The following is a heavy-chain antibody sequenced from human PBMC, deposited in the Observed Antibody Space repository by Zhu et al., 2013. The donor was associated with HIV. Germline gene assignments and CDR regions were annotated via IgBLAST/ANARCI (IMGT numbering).Heavy chain of an antibody. CDR1: GFTFSSYG. D-gene: IGHD6-13*01. V-gene: IGHV3-30*18. CDR2: MSYDGITK. J-gene: IGHJ4*02. Sequence: VQLVESGGGVVQPGTSLRLSCAASGFTFSSYGMHWVRQAPGKGLEWVAVMSYDGITKKYADSVKGRFTISRDNSKNTLYLQMNSLRTEDTAVYYCAKFSHSSSWSLGDYWGQGTLVTVSS. CDR3: AKFSHSSSWSLGDY.